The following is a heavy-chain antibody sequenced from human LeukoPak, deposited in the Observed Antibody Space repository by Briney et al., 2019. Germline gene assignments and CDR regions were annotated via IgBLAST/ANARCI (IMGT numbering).Heavy chain of an antibody. CDR1: GFTFSSYA. CDR3: AKDLYDSSGYYLDGF. CDR2: ISCSGGST. V-gene: IGHV3-23*01. J-gene: IGHJ4*02. Sequence: GGSLRLSCAASGFTFSSYAMSWVRQAPGKGLEWVSAISCSGGSTYYADTVKGRFTISRDNSKNTLYLQMNSLRAEDTAVYYCAKDLYDSSGYYLDGFWGQGTLVTVSS. D-gene: IGHD3-22*01.